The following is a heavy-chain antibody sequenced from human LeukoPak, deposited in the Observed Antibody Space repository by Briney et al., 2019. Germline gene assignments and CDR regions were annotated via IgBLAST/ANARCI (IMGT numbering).Heavy chain of an antibody. CDR3: VRAIPAAILGAFDI. D-gene: IGHD2-2*02. J-gene: IGHJ3*02. CDR1: GFTFSSYA. V-gene: IGHV3-23*01. CDR2: ISGSGGST. Sequence: GGSLRLSCAASGFTFSSYAMSWVRQAPGKGLEWVSAISGSGGSTYYADSVKGRFTISRDNAKNSLYLQMNSLRAEDTAIYYCVRAIPAAILGAFDIWGQGTMVTVSS.